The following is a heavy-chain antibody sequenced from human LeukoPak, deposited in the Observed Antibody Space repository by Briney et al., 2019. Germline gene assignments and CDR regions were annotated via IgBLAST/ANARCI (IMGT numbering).Heavy chain of an antibody. CDR2: IYPGDSDT. D-gene: IGHD6-13*01. CDR3: ASRGAAVPAYDAFDI. CDR1: GYSFTSYW. V-gene: IGHV5-51*01. Sequence: GESLKISCKGSGYSFTSYWIGWVRQMPGKGLEWMGIIYPGDSDTRYSPSFQGQVTISADKSISTAYLQWSSLKASDTAMYYCASRGAAVPAYDAFDIWGQGTMVTVSS. J-gene: IGHJ3*02.